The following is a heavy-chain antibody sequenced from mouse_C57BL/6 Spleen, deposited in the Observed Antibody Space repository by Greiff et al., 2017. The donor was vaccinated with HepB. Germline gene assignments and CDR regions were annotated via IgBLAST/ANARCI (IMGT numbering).Heavy chain of an antibody. CDR3: ARGDHGRFAY. D-gene: IGHD2-13*01. CDR1: GYTFTSYW. J-gene: IGHJ3*01. V-gene: IGHV1-61*01. Sequence: QVQLQQPGAELVRPGSSVKLSCKASGYTFTSYWMDWVKQRPGQGLEWIGNIYPSDSETHYNPKFKDKATLTVDKSSSTAYMQLSSLTSEDSAVYYCARGDHGRFAYWGQGTLVTVSA. CDR2: IYPSDSET.